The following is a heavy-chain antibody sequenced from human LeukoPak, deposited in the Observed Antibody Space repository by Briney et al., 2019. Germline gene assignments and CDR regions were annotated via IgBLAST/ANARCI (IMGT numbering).Heavy chain of an antibody. CDR3: ATGRGYSGSWNYFDY. V-gene: IGHV1-24*01. D-gene: IGHD1-26*01. CDR1: GYTLTELS. CDR2: FDPEDGET. J-gene: IGHJ4*02. Sequence: GASVKVSCKVSGYTLTELSMHWVRQAPGKGPEWMGGFDPEDGETIYAQKFQGRVTMTEDTSTDTAYMELSSLRSEDTAVYYCATGRGYSGSWNYFDYWGQGTLVTVSS.